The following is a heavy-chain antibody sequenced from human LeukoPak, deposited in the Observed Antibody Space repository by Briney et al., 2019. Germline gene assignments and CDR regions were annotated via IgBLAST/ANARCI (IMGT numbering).Heavy chain of an antibody. CDR2: ISASGGRT. D-gene: IGHD4-17*01. CDR3: AKGHSDFGTGFDL. V-gene: IGHV3-23*01. Sequence: GGSLRLSCAASGFRFSDFAMSWVRQAPGKGLECVSVISASGGRTYSAESVKARFTISRDNSKNTLYLEMDSLTADDTAVYYCAKGHSDFGTGFDLWGQGTLVTVS. CDR1: GFRFSDFA. J-gene: IGHJ4*02.